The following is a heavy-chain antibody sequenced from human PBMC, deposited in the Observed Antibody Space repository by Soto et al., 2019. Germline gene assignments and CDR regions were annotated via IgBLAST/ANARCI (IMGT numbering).Heavy chain of an antibody. V-gene: IGHV4-34*01. J-gene: IGHJ6*02. CDR3: ASWRYYYGSGRIYGMDV. CDR2: INHSGST. CDR1: GGSFIGYY. Sequence: SETLSLTCAVYGGSFIGYYWSWIRQPPGKGLEWIGEINHSGSTNYNPSLKSRVTISVDTSKNQFSLKLSSVTAADTAVYYCASWRYYYGSGRIYGMDVWGQGTTVTVSS. D-gene: IGHD3-10*01.